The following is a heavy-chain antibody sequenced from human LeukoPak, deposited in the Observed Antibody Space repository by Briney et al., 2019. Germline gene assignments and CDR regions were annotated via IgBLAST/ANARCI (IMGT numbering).Heavy chain of an antibody. D-gene: IGHD6-19*01. Sequence: GGSLRLPCAASGFTFSDYYMSWIRQAPGKGLEWVSYISSSGSTIYYADSVKGRFTISRDNAKNSLYLQMNSLRAEDTAVYYCARDDHSSGWYGDFDYWGQGTLVTVSS. V-gene: IGHV3-11*01. CDR1: GFTFSDYY. J-gene: IGHJ4*02. CDR3: ARDDHSSGWYGDFDY. CDR2: ISSSGSTI.